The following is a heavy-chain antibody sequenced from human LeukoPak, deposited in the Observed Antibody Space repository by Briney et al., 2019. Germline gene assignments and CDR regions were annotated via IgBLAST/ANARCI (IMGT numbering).Heavy chain of an antibody. V-gene: IGHV3-7*01. D-gene: IGHD3-22*01. J-gene: IGHJ4*02. Sequence: PGGSLRLSCAASGFTFTTYWMSWVRQAPGKGLEWVANIKQDGSETHYVDSVKGRFTISRDNAKNSLYLQMNSLRAEDTAVYYCAYFGSAGSSGYDYWGQGTLATVSS. CDR2: IKQDGSET. CDR3: AYFGSAGSSGYDY. CDR1: GFTFTTYW.